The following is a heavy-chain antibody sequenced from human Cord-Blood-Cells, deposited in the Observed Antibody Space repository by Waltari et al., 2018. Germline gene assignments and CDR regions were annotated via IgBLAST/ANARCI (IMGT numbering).Heavy chain of an antibody. CDR1: GGSFSGYY. V-gene: IGHV4-34*01. D-gene: IGHD3-16*02. CDR2: INHSGST. CDR3: ARGSTYYDYVWGSYRLDAFDI. Sequence: QVQLQQWGAGLLKPSETLSLTCAVYGGSFSGYYSSWIRQPPGKGLEWIGEINHSGSTNYNPSLKSRVTISVDTSKNQFSLKLSSVTAADTAVYYCARGSTYYDYVWGSYRLDAFDIWGQGTMVTVSS. J-gene: IGHJ3*02.